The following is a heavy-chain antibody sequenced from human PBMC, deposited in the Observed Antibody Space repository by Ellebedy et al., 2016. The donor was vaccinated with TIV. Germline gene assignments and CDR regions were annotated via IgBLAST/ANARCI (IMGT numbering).Heavy chain of an antibody. J-gene: IGHJ4*02. V-gene: IGHV1-18*04. D-gene: IGHD6-19*01. CDR1: GYTFTSYG. Sequence: ASVKVSCXASGYTFTSYGISWVRQAPGQGLEWMGWISAYNGNTNYAQKLQGRVTMTTDTSTSTAYMELRSLRSDDTAVYYCARDREPGYSSGPGIGGDYWGQGTLVTVSS. CDR2: ISAYNGNT. CDR3: ARDREPGYSSGPGIGGDY.